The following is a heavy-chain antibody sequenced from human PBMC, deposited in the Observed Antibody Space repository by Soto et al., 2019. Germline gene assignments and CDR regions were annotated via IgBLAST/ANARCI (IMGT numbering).Heavy chain of an antibody. CDR3: AREGRHFDY. V-gene: IGHV1-69*06. Sequence: SVKVSCKASGGTFSSYAISWVRQAPGQGLEWMGGINPIFGTPHYAQKYQGRVTITADTFTNTAYMELARLTSDDTAVYFCAREGRHFDYWGQGTLVTVSS. CDR2: INPIFGTP. CDR1: GGTFSSYA. J-gene: IGHJ4*02.